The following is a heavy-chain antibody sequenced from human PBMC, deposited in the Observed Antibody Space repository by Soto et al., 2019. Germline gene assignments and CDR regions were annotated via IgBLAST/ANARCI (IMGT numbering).Heavy chain of an antibody. D-gene: IGHD2-15*01. Sequence: PGGSLRLSCAASGFSFSAYRMNWVRQAPGKGLEWVSYISSSSTTIYYAGSVKGRFTISRDNAQNSLFLQMNGLRDEDTAVYYCVRDWTYCSGGTCYYGMDVWGRGTTVTVSS. CDR2: ISSSSTTI. CDR1: GFSFSAYR. V-gene: IGHV3-48*02. CDR3: VRDWTYCSGGTCYYGMDV. J-gene: IGHJ6*02.